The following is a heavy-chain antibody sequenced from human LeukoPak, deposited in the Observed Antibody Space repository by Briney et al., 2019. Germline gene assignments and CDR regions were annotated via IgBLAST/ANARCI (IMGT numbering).Heavy chain of an antibody. V-gene: IGHV3-21*04. J-gene: IGHJ4*02. CDR1: GFTFSSYS. CDR2: ISSSSSYI. D-gene: IGHD3-22*01. CDR3: AKGRRNYYDSSGYYYYRF. Sequence: GGSLRLSCAASGFTFSSYSMNWVRQAPGKGLEWVSSISSSSSYIYYADSVKGRFTISRDNSKNTLYLQMNSLRAEDTAVYYCAKGRRNYYDSSGYYYYRFWGQGTLVTVSS.